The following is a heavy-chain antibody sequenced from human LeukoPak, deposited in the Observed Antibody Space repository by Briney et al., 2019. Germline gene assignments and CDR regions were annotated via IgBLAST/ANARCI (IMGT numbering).Heavy chain of an antibody. J-gene: IGHJ4*02. Sequence: PGGSLRLSCAASGFTFDDYAMHWVRQAPWKGLEWVSGISWNSGSIGYADSVKGRFTISRDNAKNSLYLQMNSLRAEDTALYYCAKDLDSRGLYYFDYWGQGTLVTVSS. CDR3: AKDLDSRGLYYFDY. CDR1: GFTFDDYA. V-gene: IGHV3-9*01. CDR2: ISWNSGSI. D-gene: IGHD3-22*01.